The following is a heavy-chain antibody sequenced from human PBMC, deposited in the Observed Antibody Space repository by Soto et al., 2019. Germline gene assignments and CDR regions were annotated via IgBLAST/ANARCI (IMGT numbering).Heavy chain of an antibody. CDR1: GFTFSSYS. J-gene: IGHJ6*03. D-gene: IGHD2-15*01. CDR2: ISSSSSTI. Sequence: EVQLVESGGGLVQPGGSLRLSCAASGFTFSSYSMNWVRQAPGKGLEWVSYISSSSSTIYYADSVKGRFTISRDNAKNSLYLQMNSLRAEDTAVYYCARLEGPRGYCSGGSCYETYYYYYYMDVWGKGTTVTVSS. CDR3: ARLEGPRGYCSGGSCYETYYYYYYMDV. V-gene: IGHV3-48*01.